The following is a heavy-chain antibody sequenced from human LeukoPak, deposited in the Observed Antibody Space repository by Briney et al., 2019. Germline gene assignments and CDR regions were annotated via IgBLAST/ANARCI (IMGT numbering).Heavy chain of an antibody. J-gene: IGHJ5*01. Sequence: PSETLSLTCAVYGGSFSGYYWNWIRQPPGKGLEWIGEINHTGNILYNPSLKSRVTISGDMSNNRFSLKLTSVTAADTGVYYCARGPGSGSYFAWFDSWGQGTLVSVSS. CDR3: ARGPGSGSYFAWFDS. V-gene: IGHV4-34*01. CDR1: GGSFSGYY. D-gene: IGHD3-10*01. CDR2: INHTGNI.